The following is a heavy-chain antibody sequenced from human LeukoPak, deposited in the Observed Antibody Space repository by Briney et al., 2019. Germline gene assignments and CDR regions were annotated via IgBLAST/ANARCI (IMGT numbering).Heavy chain of an antibody. CDR3: ARGRPSSGWFGEPENWFDP. D-gene: IGHD3-10*01. Sequence: ASVKVSCKASVYTFTSYGISWVRQAPGQGLEWMGWISAYNGNTNYAQKLQGRVTMTTDTSTSTAYMELRSLRSDDTAVYYCARGRPSSGWFGEPENWFDPWGQGTLVTVSS. CDR1: VYTFTSYG. J-gene: IGHJ5*02. V-gene: IGHV1-18*01. CDR2: ISAYNGNT.